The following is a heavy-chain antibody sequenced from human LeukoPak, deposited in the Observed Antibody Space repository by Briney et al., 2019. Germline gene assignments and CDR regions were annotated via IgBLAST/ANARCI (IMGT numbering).Heavy chain of an antibody. CDR2: IIPIFGTA. CDR3: ARDRDSSGFIDY. Sequence: GASVKVSCKASGGTFSSYAISWVRQAPGQGLEWMGGIIPIFGTANYAQKFPGRVTNTAHESRSTAYIAMSRLRSEDTAVDYCARDRDSSGFIDYWGQGALVTVSS. D-gene: IGHD3-22*01. J-gene: IGHJ4*02. CDR1: GGTFSSYA. V-gene: IGHV1-69*13.